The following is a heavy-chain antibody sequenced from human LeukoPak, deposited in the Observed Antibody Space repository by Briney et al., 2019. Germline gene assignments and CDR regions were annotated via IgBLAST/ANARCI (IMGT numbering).Heavy chain of an antibody. CDR2: ISSSSSYI. Sequence: GGSLRLSCAASGFTFSSYSMNWVRQAPGKRLEWVSSISSSSSYIYYADSVKGRFTISRDNAKNSLYLQMNSLRAEDTAVYYCARGSLEQLSHAIDIWGQGTMVTVSS. CDR1: GFTFSSYS. J-gene: IGHJ3*02. CDR3: ARGSLEQLSHAIDI. D-gene: IGHD6-13*01. V-gene: IGHV3-21*01.